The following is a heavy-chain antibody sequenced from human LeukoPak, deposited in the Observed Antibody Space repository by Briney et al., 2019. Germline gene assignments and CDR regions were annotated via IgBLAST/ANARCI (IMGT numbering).Heavy chain of an antibody. CDR2: INPNSGGT. CDR3: ARDPIAAAGDDHHTVDY. J-gene: IGHJ4*02. V-gene: IGHV1-2*02. CDR1: GYTFTGYY. D-gene: IGHD6-13*01. Sequence: ASVKVSCKASGYTFTGYYMHWVRQAPGQGLEWMGWINPNSGGTNYAQKFQGRVTMTRDTSISTAYMELSRLRSDDTAVYHCARDPIAAAGDDHHTVDYWGQGTLVTVSS.